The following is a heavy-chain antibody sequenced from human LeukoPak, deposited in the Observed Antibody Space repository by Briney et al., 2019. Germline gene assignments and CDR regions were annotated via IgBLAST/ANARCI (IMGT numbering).Heavy chain of an antibody. J-gene: IGHJ3*02. Sequence: SVKVSCKASGGTFSSYAISWVRQAPGQGLEWMGGIIPIFGTANYAQKFQGRVTITADESTSTAYMELSSLRSEDTAVYYCARCPVTMVRGVIIVDGFDIWGQGTMVTVSS. CDR2: IIPIFGTA. CDR1: GGTFSSYA. D-gene: IGHD3-10*01. CDR3: ARCPVTMVRGVIIVDGFDI. V-gene: IGHV1-69*13.